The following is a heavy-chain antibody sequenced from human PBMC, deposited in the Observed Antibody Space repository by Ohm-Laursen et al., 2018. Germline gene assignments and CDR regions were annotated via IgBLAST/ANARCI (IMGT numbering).Heavy chain of an antibody. CDR3: ARKGYGYWFDP. J-gene: IGHJ5*02. V-gene: IGHV3-48*01. Sequence: SLRLSCTASGFTFSSYSMNWVRQAPGKGLEWDSYISSSGSSIYYADSVKGRFTVSRDNAKNSLYLQMNSLRVEDTAVYYCARKGYGYWFDPWGQGTLVTVSS. D-gene: IGHD3-10*01. CDR1: GFTFSSYS. CDR2: ISSSGSSI.